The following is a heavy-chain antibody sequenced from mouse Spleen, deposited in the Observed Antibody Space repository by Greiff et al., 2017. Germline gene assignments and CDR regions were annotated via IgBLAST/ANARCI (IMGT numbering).Heavy chain of an antibody. D-gene: IGHD4-1*02. CDR3: ARKRVQLDY. Sequence: EVKLLESGPELVKPGASVKISCKASGYSFTGYYMNWVKQSPEKSLEWIGEINPSTGGTTYNQKFKAKATLTVDKSSSTAYMQLKSLTSEDSAVYYCARKRVQLDYWGQGTTLTVSS. CDR1: GYSFTGYY. V-gene: IGHV1-42*01. J-gene: IGHJ2*01. CDR2: INPSTGGT.